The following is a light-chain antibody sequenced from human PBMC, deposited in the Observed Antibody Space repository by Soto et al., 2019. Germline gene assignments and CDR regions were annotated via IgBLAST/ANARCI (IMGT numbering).Light chain of an antibody. CDR3: QQYGSSSALT. CDR1: QSVSSSY. J-gene: IGKJ4*02. Sequence: ENVLTQSPGTLSLSPGERATLSCRASQSVSSSYLAWYQQKPGQAPRLLIYGASSRATGIPDRFSGSGSGTDFALTIRRLEPEDFAVDYCQQYGSSSALTFGGGTKVEIK. V-gene: IGKV3-20*01. CDR2: GAS.